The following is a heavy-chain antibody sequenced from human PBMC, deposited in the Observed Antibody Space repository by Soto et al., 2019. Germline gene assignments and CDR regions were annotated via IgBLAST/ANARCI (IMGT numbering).Heavy chain of an antibody. CDR1: GFTFSSYA. CDR3: AIGGAPGDYVWSFDY. D-gene: IGHD4-17*01. CDR2: ISGSGGST. Sequence: EVQLLESGGGLVQPGGSLSLSCAASGFTFSSYAMSWVRQAPGKGLEWVSAISGSGGSTYYADSVKGRFTISRDNSKNTLYLQMNSLRAEDTAVYYCAIGGAPGDYVWSFDYWGQGTLVTVSS. J-gene: IGHJ4*02. V-gene: IGHV3-23*01.